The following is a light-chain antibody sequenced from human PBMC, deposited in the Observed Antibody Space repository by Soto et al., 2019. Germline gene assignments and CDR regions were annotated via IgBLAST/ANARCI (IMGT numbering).Light chain of an antibody. CDR2: WAS. CDR3: QQYYSTPIT. V-gene: IGKV4-1*01. CDR1: QSVLYSSNNKNY. J-gene: IGKJ5*01. Sequence: DIVMTQSPDSLAVSLGERATINCKSSQSVLYSSNNKNYLAWYQQKPGQPPKLLIYWASTRESGVTDRFSGSGSGTDFTLTISSLQAEDVAVYYCQQYYSTPITFGQATQLEIK.